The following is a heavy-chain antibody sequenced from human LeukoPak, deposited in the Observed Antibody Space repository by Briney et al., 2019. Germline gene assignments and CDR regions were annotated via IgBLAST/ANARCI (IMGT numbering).Heavy chain of an antibody. D-gene: IGHD6-13*01. CDR1: GFTFTNYA. CDR2: SGSGGSP. J-gene: IGHJ4*02. Sequence: GGSLRLSCAASGFTFTNYAMNWVRQAPGKGLEWVSTSGSGGSPFYADSVKGRFTISRDNSRNTLYLQMNSLRVEDTAVYYCAKVQYSSSWSSDYWGQGTLATVSS. CDR3: AKVQYSSSWSSDY. V-gene: IGHV3-23*01.